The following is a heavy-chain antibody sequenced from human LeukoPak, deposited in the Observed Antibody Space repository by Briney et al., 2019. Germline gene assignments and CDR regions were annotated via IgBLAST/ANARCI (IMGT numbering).Heavy chain of an antibody. CDR2: ISTSSNTI. D-gene: IGHD6-6*01. V-gene: IGHV3-48*02. CDR3: ARGGRSRSYWYFDP. CDR1: GFTFSSYS. Sequence: GSLIPSCAASGFTFSSYSMRWVRQAPGTRVERVAYISTSSNTIYYADSVKGRFTISRDNVKNSLYLQMNSLRDEDTAVYYCARGGRSRSYWYFDPRGRGTLVTVP. J-gene: IGHJ2*01.